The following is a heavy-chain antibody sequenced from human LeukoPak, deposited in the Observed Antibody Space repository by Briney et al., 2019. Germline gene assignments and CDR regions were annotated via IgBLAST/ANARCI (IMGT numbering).Heavy chain of an antibody. J-gene: IGHJ4*02. CDR2: INHSGST. D-gene: IGHD3-16*01. CDR3: ASPGGAIDY. Sequence: PSETPSLTCAVYGGSFSGYYWGWIRQPPGKGLEWIGEINHSGSTNYNPSLKSRVTISVDTSKNQFSLKLSSVTAADTAVYYCASPGGAIDYWGQGTLVTVSS. CDR1: GGSFSGYY. V-gene: IGHV4-34*01.